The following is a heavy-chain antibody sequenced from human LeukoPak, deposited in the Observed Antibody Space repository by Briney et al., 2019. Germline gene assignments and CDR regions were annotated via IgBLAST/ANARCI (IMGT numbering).Heavy chain of an antibody. J-gene: IGHJ4*02. CDR3: ASSRYDSSGYYGIIGY. Sequence: GGSLRLSCAASGFIFTNYWMTWVRQAPGKGLEWVANIKQAGSEKYYVDSVKGRFTISRDNAKNSLYLQMNSLRAEDTALYYCASSRYDSSGYYGIIGYWGQGTLVTVSS. CDR1: GFIFTNYW. D-gene: IGHD3-22*01. V-gene: IGHV3-7*01. CDR2: IKQAGSEK.